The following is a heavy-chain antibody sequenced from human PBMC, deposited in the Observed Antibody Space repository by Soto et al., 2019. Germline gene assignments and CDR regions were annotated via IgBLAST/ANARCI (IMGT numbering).Heavy chain of an antibody. Sequence: QVHLVQSGAEVKKPGASVKVSCKAPGYTFSSHSLNWGRQAPGQGLEWMGWISADNGNTNYAPKFQGRVSMTKDTSTSTVYMELRSLTSDDTAVFYCARGLDRSGYSGALDIWGQGTMVTVSS. D-gene: IGHD3-22*01. V-gene: IGHV1-18*04. CDR2: ISADNGNT. CDR1: GYTFSSHS. CDR3: ARGLDRSGYSGALDI. J-gene: IGHJ3*02.